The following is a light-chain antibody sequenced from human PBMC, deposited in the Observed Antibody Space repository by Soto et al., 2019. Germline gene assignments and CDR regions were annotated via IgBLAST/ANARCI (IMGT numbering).Light chain of an antibody. Sequence: QSALTQPASVSGSPGQSITISCTGTSSDLGSYNLVSWYQQHPGKAPRVMIYEGSKRPSGISNRFSGSKSDNTASLTISGLQAEDEADYYCCSYAGSSTWVFGGGTKLTV. CDR2: EGS. CDR1: SSDLGSYNL. J-gene: IGLJ3*02. V-gene: IGLV2-23*01. CDR3: CSYAGSSTWV.